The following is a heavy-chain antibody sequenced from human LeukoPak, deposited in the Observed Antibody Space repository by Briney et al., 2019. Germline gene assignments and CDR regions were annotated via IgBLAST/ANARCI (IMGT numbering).Heavy chain of an antibody. Sequence: SETLSLTCTVSGGSISSYYWSWIRQPPGKGLEWIGYIYYSGSTNYNPSLKSRVTISVDTSKNQFSLKLSSVTAADTAVYYCARSGRTSISRFQHWGQGTLVTVS. CDR1: GGSISSYY. CDR3: ARSGRTSISRFQH. V-gene: IGHV4-59*01. CDR2: IYYSGST. J-gene: IGHJ1*01. D-gene: IGHD2-2*01.